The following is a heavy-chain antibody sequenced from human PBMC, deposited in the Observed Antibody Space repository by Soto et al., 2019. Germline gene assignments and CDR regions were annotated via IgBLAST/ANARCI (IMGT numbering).Heavy chain of an antibody. CDR3: VGGGFAYGYLAY. J-gene: IGHJ4*02. Sequence: QGQLVQSGAAVKKPGASVKVSCKTSGYTFSSYGIVWVRQAPGQGLEWMGWISTYNVDTKYADKFQGRLTMSADTSTTTAFMELRRLRSDDTAVYYCVGGGFAYGYLAYWGQGTLVTVSS. D-gene: IGHD5-18*01. CDR1: GYTFSSYG. V-gene: IGHV1-18*01. CDR2: ISTYNVDT.